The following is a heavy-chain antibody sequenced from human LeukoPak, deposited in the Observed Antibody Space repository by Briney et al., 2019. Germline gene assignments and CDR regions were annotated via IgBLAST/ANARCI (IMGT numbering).Heavy chain of an antibody. CDR1: GFTFSSYA. CDR3: AKGVLGYSYGTNFDY. D-gene: IGHD5-18*01. V-gene: IGHV3-23*01. Sequence: GGSLRLSCAASGFTFSSYAMSWVRQAPGKGLEWVSAISGSGGSTYYADSVKGRFTISRDNSKNTLYLQMNSLRAEDTAVYYCAKGVLGYSYGTNFDYWGQGTLVTVSS. J-gene: IGHJ4*02. CDR2: ISGSGGST.